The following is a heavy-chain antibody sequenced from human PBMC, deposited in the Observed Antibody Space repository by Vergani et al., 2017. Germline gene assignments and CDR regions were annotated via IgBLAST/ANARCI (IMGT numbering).Heavy chain of an antibody. CDR3: ARHFSSGTFDY. V-gene: IGHV3-9*01. CDR2: ISWNSGSI. CDR1: GFTFDDYA. D-gene: IGHD3-22*01. J-gene: IGHJ4*02. Sequence: EVQLVESGGGLVQPGRSLRLSCAASGFTFDDYAMHWVRQAPGKGLEWVSGISWNSGSIGYADSVKGRFTISRDNAKNSLYLQMSSLRAEDTAVYFCARHFSSGTFDYWGQGTLVTVSS.